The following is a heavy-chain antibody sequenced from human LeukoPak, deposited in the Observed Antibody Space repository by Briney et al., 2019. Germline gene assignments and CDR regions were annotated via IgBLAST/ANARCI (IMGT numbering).Heavy chain of an antibody. CDR1: GGTFSSYA. V-gene: IGHV1-69*04. Sequence: SVKVSCKASGGTFSSYAISWVRQAPGQGLEWMGRIIPILGIANYAQKFQGRVTITADKSTSIAYMELSSLRSEDTAVYYCARAMITSDLALSYDYWGQGTLVTVSS. J-gene: IGHJ4*02. CDR3: ARAMITSDLALSYDY. D-gene: IGHD3-16*01. CDR2: IIPILGIA.